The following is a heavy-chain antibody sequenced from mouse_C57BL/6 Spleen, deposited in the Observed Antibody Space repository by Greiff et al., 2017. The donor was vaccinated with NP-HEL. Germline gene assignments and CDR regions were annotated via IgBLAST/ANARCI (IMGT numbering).Heavy chain of an antibody. V-gene: IGHV1-53*01. D-gene: IGHD3-2*02. Sequence: QVQLKQPGPELVKPGASVTLSCTASGYTFTSSWMHWVKQRPGQGLEWLGHINTSNGGTNYNVQYNSKATLTVDKSSRTAFMQLSSLTSEDSAVYYWARRGRSGKGVAYWGQGTLVTVSA. CDR2: INTSNGGT. J-gene: IGHJ3*01. CDR1: GYTFTSSW. CDR3: ARRGRSGKGVAY.